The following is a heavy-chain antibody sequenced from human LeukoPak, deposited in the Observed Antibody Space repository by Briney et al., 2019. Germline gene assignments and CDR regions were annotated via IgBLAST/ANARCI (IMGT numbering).Heavy chain of an antibody. J-gene: IGHJ4*02. CDR2: IYYSGST. V-gene: IGHV4-39*01. Sequence: SETLSLTCTVSGGSISSSSYYWGWIRQPPGKGLEWIGSIYYSGSTYYNPSLKSRVTISVDTSKNQFSLKLSSVTAAETAVYYCARHGFGELVFDYWGQGTLVTVSS. CDR1: GGSISSSSYY. CDR3: ARHGFGELVFDY. D-gene: IGHD3-10*01.